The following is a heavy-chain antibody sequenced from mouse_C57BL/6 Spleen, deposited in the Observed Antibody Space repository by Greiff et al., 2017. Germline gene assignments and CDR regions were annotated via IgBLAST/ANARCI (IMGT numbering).Heavy chain of an antibody. V-gene: IGHV1-80*01. CDR2: INPEDGGT. CDR1: GYAFSDYG. J-gene: IGHJ2*01. CDR3: TRYDSAKYLFAY. D-gene: IGHD5-1*01. Sequence: QVKLQQSGAELVKPGASVKLSCKASGYAFSDYGMNWVKQTPGKGLEWIGQINPEDGGTTYNGKFKGKAILTADKSSSTAYMQLRSLTSEDSAVYYCTRYDSAKYLFAYWGQGTILTVSS.